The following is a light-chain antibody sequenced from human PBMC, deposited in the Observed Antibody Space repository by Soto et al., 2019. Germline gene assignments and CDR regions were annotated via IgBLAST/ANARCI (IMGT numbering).Light chain of an antibody. Sequence: EIVMTQSPATLSVSPGERATLSCRASQSVNNNLAWYQQKPGQAPRLLMYGASTRAPGIPARFSGSGSGTDFTLTISSLQPEDFATYYCQQSYSTPYTFGQGTKLEIK. CDR1: QSVNNN. J-gene: IGKJ2*01. CDR2: GAS. V-gene: IGKV3-15*01. CDR3: QQSYSTPYT.